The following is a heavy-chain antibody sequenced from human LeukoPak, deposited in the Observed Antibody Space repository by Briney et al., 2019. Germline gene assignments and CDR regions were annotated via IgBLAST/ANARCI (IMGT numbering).Heavy chain of an antibody. CDR1: GFTFSSYA. V-gene: IGHV3-23*01. J-gene: IGHJ4*02. CDR3: ANEIRPNDY. CDR2: ISISGSKT. Sequence: GGSLRLSCAASGFTFSSYAMHWVRQAPGKGLEWVSAISISGSKTYYAGSVKGRFTISRDNSKNTLYLQMNSLRAEDTAVYYCANEIRPNDYWGQGTQVTVSS. D-gene: IGHD4-17*01.